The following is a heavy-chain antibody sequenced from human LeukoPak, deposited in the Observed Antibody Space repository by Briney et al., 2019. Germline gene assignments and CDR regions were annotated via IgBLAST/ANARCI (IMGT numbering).Heavy chain of an antibody. CDR3: ARAVTQPHPFDY. CDR2: ISSSGSTI. J-gene: IGHJ4*02. CDR1: GFTFSDYY. Sequence: GGSLRLSCAASGFTFSDYYMSWIRQAPGKGLEWVSYISSSGSTIYYADSVKGRFTISRDNAKNLLYLQMNSLRAEDTAVYYCARAVTQPHPFDYWGQGTLVTVSS. V-gene: IGHV3-11*01. D-gene: IGHD5-18*01.